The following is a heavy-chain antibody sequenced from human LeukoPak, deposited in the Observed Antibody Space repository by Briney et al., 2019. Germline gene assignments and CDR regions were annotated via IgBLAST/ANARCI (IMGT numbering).Heavy chain of an antibody. CDR1: GGTFSSYA. V-gene: IGHV1-69*06. CDR3: ARVYGTRPYYYYYMDV. CDR2: IIPIFGTA. Sequence: SVKVSCKASGGTFSSYAISWVRQAPGQGLEWMGGIIPIFGTANYAQKFQGRVTITADKSTSTAYMELSSLRSEDTAVYYCARVYGTRPYYYYYMDVWGKGTTVTVSS. D-gene: IGHD2-8*01. J-gene: IGHJ6*03.